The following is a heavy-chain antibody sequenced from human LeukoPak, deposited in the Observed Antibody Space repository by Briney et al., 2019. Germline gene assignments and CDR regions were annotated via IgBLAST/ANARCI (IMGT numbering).Heavy chain of an antibody. CDR2: LVGSGGSYI. CDR1: VFVFSSYC. J-gene: IGHJ4*02. V-gene: IGHV3-21*01. D-gene: IGHD7-27*01. CDR3: TKDLTGEVDY. Sequence: GGPLRLSCGASVFVFSSYCMNWVREAPGKGLEGVSYLVGSGGSYIYYADSVKGRFTISRDNAKNTLFLQMNSLTVEDTAVYYCTKDLTGEVDYWGQGILVPVSS.